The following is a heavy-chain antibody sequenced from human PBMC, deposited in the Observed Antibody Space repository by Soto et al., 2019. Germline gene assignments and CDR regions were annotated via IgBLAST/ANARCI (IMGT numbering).Heavy chain of an antibody. CDR3: ARGRYSYGYSVLGFLDY. CDR1: GGTFSSYA. V-gene: IGHV1-69*01. J-gene: IGHJ4*02. CDR2: IIPIFGTA. D-gene: IGHD5-18*01. Sequence: QVQLVQSGAEVKKPGSSVKVSCKASGGTFSSYAISWVRQAPGQGLEWLGGIIPIFGTANYAQKFQGRVTITADESTSTAYMELSSLRSDDTAVYYCARGRYSYGYSVLGFLDYWGQGTLVTVSS.